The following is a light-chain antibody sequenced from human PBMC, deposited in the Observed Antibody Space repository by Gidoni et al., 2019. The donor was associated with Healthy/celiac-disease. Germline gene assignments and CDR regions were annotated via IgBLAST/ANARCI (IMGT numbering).Light chain of an antibody. Sequence: LQMTQSPSSLSASVGDRVTITCQARQDIRNYLNWYQQKPGKAPKLLIYDASNVETGVPSRFSGSGSGTDFTFNISSLQPEDIATYYCQQYDNRPLTFGGGTKGEIK. CDR3: QQYDNRPLT. J-gene: IGKJ4*01. CDR2: DAS. CDR1: QDIRNY. V-gene: IGKV1-33*01.